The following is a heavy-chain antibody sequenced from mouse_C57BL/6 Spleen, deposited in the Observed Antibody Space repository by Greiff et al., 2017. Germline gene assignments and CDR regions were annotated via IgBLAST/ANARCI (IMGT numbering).Heavy chain of an antibody. CDR1: GFTFSSYG. Sequence: EVMLVESGGDLVKPGGSLKLSCAASGFTFSSYGMSWVRQTPDKRLEWVATISSGGSYTYYPDSVKGRFTISRDNAKNTLYLQMSSLKSEDTAMYYCARKALFITTVVATSDYAMDYWGQGTSVTVSS. CDR3: ARKALFITTVVATSDYAMDY. CDR2: ISSGGSYT. J-gene: IGHJ4*01. V-gene: IGHV5-6*01. D-gene: IGHD1-1*01.